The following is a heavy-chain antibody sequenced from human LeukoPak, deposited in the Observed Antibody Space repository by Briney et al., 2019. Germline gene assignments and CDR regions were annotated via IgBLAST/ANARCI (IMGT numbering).Heavy chain of an antibody. CDR3: ARQSIAAAVVDP. D-gene: IGHD6-13*01. V-gene: IGHV4-39*01. Sequence: PSETLSLTCTVSGGSISSSSYYWGWIRQPPGKGLEWIGSIYYSGSTYYNPSLKSRVTISVDTSKNQFSLKLSSVTAADTAVYYCARQSIAAAVVDPWSQGTLVTVSS. CDR1: GGSISSSSYY. J-gene: IGHJ5*02. CDR2: IYYSGST.